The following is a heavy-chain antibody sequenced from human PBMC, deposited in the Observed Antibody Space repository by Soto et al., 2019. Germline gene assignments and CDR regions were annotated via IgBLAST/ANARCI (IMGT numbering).Heavy chain of an antibody. CDR1: GFTFSSSA. CDR3: VSWVSDHFDY. V-gene: IGHV3-23*01. Sequence: GGSLRLSCAASGFTFSSSAMSWVRQAPGTGLEWVSTINPTGANTHYADSAKGRFTNSRDNSRNTVDLQMNSLRAADTALYYCVSWVSDHFDYWGQGTPVTVSS. CDR2: INPTGANT. D-gene: IGHD3-16*01. J-gene: IGHJ4*02.